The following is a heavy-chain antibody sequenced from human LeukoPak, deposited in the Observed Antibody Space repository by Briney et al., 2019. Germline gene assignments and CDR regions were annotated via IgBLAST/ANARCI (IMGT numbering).Heavy chain of an antibody. V-gene: IGHV3-48*03. J-gene: IGHJ4*01. CDR3: ARNDGFDY. CDR1: GFTFSSYE. D-gene: IGHD1-1*01. Sequence: GGSLRLSCAASGFTFSSYEMNWVRQAPGKGLEWVSYISRSGRTIYYADSVKGRFTISRDNAKNSLYLQMNSLRAEDTAVYYCARNDGFDYWGHGTLVTVSS. CDR2: ISRSGRTI.